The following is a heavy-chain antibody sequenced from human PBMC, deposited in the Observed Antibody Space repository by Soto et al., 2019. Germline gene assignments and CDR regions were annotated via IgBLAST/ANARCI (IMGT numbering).Heavy chain of an antibody. V-gene: IGHV3-30*18. CDR3: AKEFGYNYGSGFDY. CDR1: GFTFSSYG. D-gene: IGHD5-18*01. J-gene: IGHJ4*02. Sequence: GSLRLSCAASGFTFSSYGMHWVRQAPGKGLEWVAVISYDGSNKYYADSVKGRFTISRDNSKNTLYLQMNSLRAEDTAVYYCAKEFGYNYGSGFDYWGQGTLVTVSS. CDR2: ISYDGSNK.